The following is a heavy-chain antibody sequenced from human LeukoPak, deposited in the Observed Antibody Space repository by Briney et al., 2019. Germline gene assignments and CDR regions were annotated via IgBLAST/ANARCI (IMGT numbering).Heavy chain of an antibody. CDR1: GGSTSSYY. CDR2: IYYSGST. Sequence: SETLSLTCTVSGGSTSSYYWSWIRQPPGKGLEWIGYIYYSGSTNYNPSLKSRVTISVDTSKNQFSLKLSSVTAADTAVYYCARGRTGSYLGDAFDIWGQGTMATVSS. D-gene: IGHD1-26*01. CDR3: ARGRTGSYLGDAFDI. V-gene: IGHV4-59*01. J-gene: IGHJ3*02.